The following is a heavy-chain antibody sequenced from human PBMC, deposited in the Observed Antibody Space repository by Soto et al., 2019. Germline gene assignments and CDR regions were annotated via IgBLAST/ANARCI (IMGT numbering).Heavy chain of an antibody. J-gene: IGHJ4*02. CDR1: GFTFSSYG. D-gene: IGHD2-15*01. CDR2: ISYDGSNK. CDR3: AKDTYSGPLDY. V-gene: IGHV3-30*18. Sequence: QVQLVESGGGVVQPGRSLRLSCAASGFTFSSYGMHWVRQAPGKGLEWVAVISYDGSNKYYADSVKGRFTISRDNSKNTLYLQINSLRAGYTAVYYCAKDTYSGPLDYWGQGTLVTVSS.